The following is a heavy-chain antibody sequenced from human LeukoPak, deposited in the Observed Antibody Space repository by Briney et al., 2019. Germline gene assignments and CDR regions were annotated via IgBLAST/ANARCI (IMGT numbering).Heavy chain of an antibody. CDR1: GGSLSTYY. V-gene: IGHV4-59*12. CDR2: SDYSGST. J-gene: IGHJ4*02. Sequence: SETLSLTRTDSGGSLSTYYWCWIRQPPRKGLEWIGYSDYSGSTSYNPSLKSRVTVSVDTSKNQFSLKLSSVTAAETAVYYCARGRFYGDYVLGYWGQGTLVTVSS. D-gene: IGHD4-17*01. CDR3: ARGRFYGDYVLGY.